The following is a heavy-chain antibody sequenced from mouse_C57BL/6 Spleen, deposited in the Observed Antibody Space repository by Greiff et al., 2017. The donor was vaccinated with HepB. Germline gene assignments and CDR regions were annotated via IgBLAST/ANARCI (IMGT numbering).Heavy chain of an antibody. J-gene: IGHJ4*01. CDR2: INPNNGGT. Sequence: EVQLQQSGPELVKPGASVKMSCKASGYTFTDYNMHWVKQSHGKSLEWIGYINPNNGGTSYNQKFKGKATLTVNKSSSTAYMELRSLTSEDSAVYYCARERYDFPYAMDYWGQGTSVTVSS. CDR3: ARERYDFPYAMDY. CDR1: GYTFTDYN. V-gene: IGHV1-22*01. D-gene: IGHD2-4*01.